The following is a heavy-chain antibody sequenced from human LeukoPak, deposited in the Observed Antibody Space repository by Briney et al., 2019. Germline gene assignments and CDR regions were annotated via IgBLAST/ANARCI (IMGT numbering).Heavy chain of an antibody. J-gene: IGHJ6*03. Sequence: GGSLRLSCAASGFTFSSYSMNWVRQAPGKGLEWVANIKQDASEKYYVDSVKGRFTISRDNAKNSLYLQMNSLRVEDTAVYYCASHYCSSTSCHLDYMDVWGKGTTVTVSS. D-gene: IGHD2-2*01. CDR2: IKQDASEK. CDR1: GFTFSSYS. CDR3: ASHYCSSTSCHLDYMDV. V-gene: IGHV3-7*01.